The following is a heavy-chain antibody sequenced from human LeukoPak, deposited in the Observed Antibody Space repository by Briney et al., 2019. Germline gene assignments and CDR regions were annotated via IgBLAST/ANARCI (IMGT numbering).Heavy chain of an antibody. Sequence: SETLSLTCAVYGGSFSGYYRSWIRQPPGKGLEWIGEINHSGSTNYNPSLKSRVTISVDTSKNQFSLKLSSVTAADTAVYYCARRAGRYYYDSSGYYYFDYWGQGTLVTVSS. V-gene: IGHV4-34*01. CDR3: ARRAGRYYYDSSGYYYFDY. J-gene: IGHJ4*02. D-gene: IGHD3-22*01. CDR2: INHSGST. CDR1: GGSFSGYY.